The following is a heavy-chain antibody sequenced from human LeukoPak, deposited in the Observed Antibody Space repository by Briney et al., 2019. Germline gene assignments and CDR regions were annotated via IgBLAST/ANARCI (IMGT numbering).Heavy chain of an antibody. V-gene: IGHV4-30-4*01. D-gene: IGHD4-17*01. CDR2: IYYSGST. CDR3: ARTSHVTTNYFDY. J-gene: IGHJ4*02. Sequence: SETLSLTCTVSGGSISSGDYYWSWIRQPPGKGLEWIGYIYYSGSTYHNPSLKSRVTISVDTSKNQFSLKLSSVTAADTAVYYCARTSHVTTNYFDYWGQGTLVTVSS. CDR1: GGSISSGDYY.